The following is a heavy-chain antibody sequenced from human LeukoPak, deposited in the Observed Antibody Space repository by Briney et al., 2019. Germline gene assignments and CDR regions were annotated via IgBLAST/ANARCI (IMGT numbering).Heavy chain of an antibody. CDR2: ISSSGSTI. Sequence: GGSLRLSCAASGFTFSSYEMNWVRQAPGKGLEWVSYISSSGSTIYYADSVKGRFTISRDNVKNSLYLQMNSLRAEDTAVYYCASLRRDGYNYGAFDIWGQGTMVTVSS. D-gene: IGHD5-24*01. CDR1: GFTFSSYE. J-gene: IGHJ3*02. CDR3: ASLRRDGYNYGAFDI. V-gene: IGHV3-48*03.